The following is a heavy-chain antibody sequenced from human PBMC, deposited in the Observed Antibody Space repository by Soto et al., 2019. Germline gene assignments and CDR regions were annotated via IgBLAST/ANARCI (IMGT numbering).Heavy chain of an antibody. V-gene: IGHV5-51*01. CDR1: GYSFISYW. Sequence: GESLKLSCKGSGYSFISYWIGWVRQMPGKGLEWMGITYPGNSDTRYRPSFQGQVTISADKSISTAYLQWSSLKASDTAMYYFARLPHTATVSYYYFAMDVWGQGTTVTVSS. J-gene: IGHJ6*02. CDR3: ARLPHTATVSYYYFAMDV. D-gene: IGHD5-18*01. CDR2: TYPGNSDT.